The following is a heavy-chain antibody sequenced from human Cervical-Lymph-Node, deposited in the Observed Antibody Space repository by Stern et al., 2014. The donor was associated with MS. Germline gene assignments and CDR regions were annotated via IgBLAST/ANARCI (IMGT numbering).Heavy chain of an antibody. CDR3: ARGTYSNSRYVFDY. D-gene: IGHD6-13*01. Sequence: QVQLVQSGSDLEKPGASVRLSCKASGYIFTIYAINWVRQAPGQGLEWMGWISTNTGNPTYAQGFTGRFVFSLDTSVSTAYLQISSLKAEDNAVYYCARGTYSNSRYVFDYWGQGTLVTVSS. CDR1: GYIFTIYA. V-gene: IGHV7-4-1*02. J-gene: IGHJ4*02. CDR2: ISTNTGNP.